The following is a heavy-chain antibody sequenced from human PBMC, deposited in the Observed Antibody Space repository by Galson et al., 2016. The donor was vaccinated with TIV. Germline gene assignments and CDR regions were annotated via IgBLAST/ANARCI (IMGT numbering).Heavy chain of an antibody. V-gene: IGHV4-34*01. CDR2: INHGGTT. CDR1: GGSFSNYY. Sequence: SETLSLTCAVYGGSFSNYYWNWIRQPPGKGLEWIGEINHGGTTTYNPSLKNRVTISLYTSKTQVSLNLMSVTAADTAVYYCVRQYYDVLTGPIPYGYGMDLWGRGTSVIVSS. CDR3: VRQYYDVLTGPIPYGYGMDL. J-gene: IGHJ6*02. D-gene: IGHD3-9*01.